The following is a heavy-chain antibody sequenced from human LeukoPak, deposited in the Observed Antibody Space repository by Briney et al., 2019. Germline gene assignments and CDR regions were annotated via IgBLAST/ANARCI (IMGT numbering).Heavy chain of an antibody. CDR2: IYSSGST. CDR1: GGSISGYY. D-gene: IGHD5-24*01. J-gene: IGHJ4*02. CDR3: AKYGGGYNFDY. Sequence: PSETLSLTCTVSGGSISGYYWSWIRQPPGKGLEWIGYIYSSGSTNYNPSLKSRVTISVDTSKNQFSLKLISVTAADTAVYYCAKYGGGYNFDYWGQGTLVTVSS. V-gene: IGHV4-59*01.